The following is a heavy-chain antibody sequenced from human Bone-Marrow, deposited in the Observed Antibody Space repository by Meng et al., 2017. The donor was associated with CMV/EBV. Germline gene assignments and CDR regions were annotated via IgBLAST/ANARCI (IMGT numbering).Heavy chain of an antibody. Sequence: SVKVSCKASGGTFSSYTISWVRQAPGQGLEWMGRIIPILGIANYAQKFQGRVTITADKSTSTAYMELSSLRSEDTAVYYCAMGYSYGFDYYYYGMDVWGQGTTVTVSS. CDR2: IIPILGIA. CDR1: GGTFSSYT. CDR3: AMGYSYGFDYYYYGMDV. D-gene: IGHD5-18*01. V-gene: IGHV1-69*02. J-gene: IGHJ6*02.